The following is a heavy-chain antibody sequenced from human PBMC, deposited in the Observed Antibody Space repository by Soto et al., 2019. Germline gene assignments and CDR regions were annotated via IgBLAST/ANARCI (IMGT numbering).Heavy chain of an antibody. CDR1: GGSFSGYY. D-gene: IGHD2-2*01. J-gene: IGHJ4*02. Sequence: SETLSLTCAVYGGSFSGYYWSWIRQPPGEGPEWIGEINHSGSTNYNPSLKSRVTISVDTSKNQFSLKLSSVTAADTAVYYCARGRLYCSSTSCYGRYFDYWGQGTLVTVPS. CDR2: INHSGST. V-gene: IGHV4-34*01. CDR3: ARGRLYCSSTSCYGRYFDY.